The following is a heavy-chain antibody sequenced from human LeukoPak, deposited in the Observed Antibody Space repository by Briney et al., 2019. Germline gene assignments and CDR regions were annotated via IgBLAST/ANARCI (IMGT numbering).Heavy chain of an antibody. CDR1: AFTFSTYT. Sequence: TGGSLRLSCAASAFTFSTYTMNWVRQAPGKGLEWVSSISSSSLYIYYADSVKGRFTISRDNAKNSLYLQMNSLRAEDTAVYYCARQGVGYDEPIDYWGQGTLVTASS. CDR2: ISSSSLYI. V-gene: IGHV3-21*01. J-gene: IGHJ4*02. CDR3: ARQGVGYDEPIDY. D-gene: IGHD5-12*01.